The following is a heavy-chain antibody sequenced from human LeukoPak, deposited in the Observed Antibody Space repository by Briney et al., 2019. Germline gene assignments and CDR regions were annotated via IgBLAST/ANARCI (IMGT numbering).Heavy chain of an antibody. V-gene: IGHV1-2*02. CDR1: GYTFIGYY. D-gene: IGHD7-27*01. CDR2: INPNSGGT. CDR3: ARGPHWDPHFDY. J-gene: IGHJ4*02. Sequence: SVKVSCKASGYTFIGYYMHWVRQAPGQGLEWMGWINPNSGGTNYAQKFQGRVTMTRDTSISTAYMELSSLRSDDTAVYYCARGPHWDPHFDYWGQGTLVTVSS.